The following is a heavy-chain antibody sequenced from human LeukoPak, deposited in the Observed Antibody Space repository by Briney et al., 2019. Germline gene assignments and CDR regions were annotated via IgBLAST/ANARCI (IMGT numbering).Heavy chain of an antibody. CDR2: INPNSGGT. D-gene: IGHD6-19*01. J-gene: IGHJ4*02. Sequence: ASVKVSCKASGYTFTGYYMHWVRQAPGQGLEWMGWINPNSGGTNYAQKLQGRVTMTTDTSTSTAYMELRSLRSDDTAVYYCARGGGSSGWWDYWGQGTLVTVSS. CDR3: ARGGGSSGWWDY. V-gene: IGHV1-2*02. CDR1: GYTFTGYY.